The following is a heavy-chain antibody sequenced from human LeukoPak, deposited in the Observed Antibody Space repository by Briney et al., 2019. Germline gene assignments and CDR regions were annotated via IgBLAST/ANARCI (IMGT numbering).Heavy chain of an antibody. CDR1: GGSTSNYY. Sequence: PSETLSLTCTVSGGSTSNYYLTWIRQPPGKGLEWIGYIYYTGSTNYNPSLKRRVTISVDTSKNQFSLKLTSVTAADTAGYYCAREISMTVGGGAFDIWGQGTMVTVSS. CDR2: IYYTGST. J-gene: IGHJ3*02. CDR3: AREISMTVGGGAFDI. D-gene: IGHD3-22*01. V-gene: IGHV4-59*01.